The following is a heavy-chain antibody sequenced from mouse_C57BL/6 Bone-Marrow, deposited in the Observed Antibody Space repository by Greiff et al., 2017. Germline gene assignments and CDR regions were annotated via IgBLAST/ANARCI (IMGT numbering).Heavy chain of an antibody. J-gene: IGHJ4*01. CDR3: ARAYDYDAMDY. CDR2: IHPNSGST. Sequence: QVQLQQPGAELVKPGASVKLSCKASGYTFTSYWMHWVKQRPGQGLEWIGMIHPNSGSTNNNEKFKSKATLTVDKSSSTAYMQLSSLTSEDSAVYYCARAYDYDAMDYWGQGTSVTVSS. CDR1: GYTFTSYW. D-gene: IGHD6-5*01. V-gene: IGHV1-64*01.